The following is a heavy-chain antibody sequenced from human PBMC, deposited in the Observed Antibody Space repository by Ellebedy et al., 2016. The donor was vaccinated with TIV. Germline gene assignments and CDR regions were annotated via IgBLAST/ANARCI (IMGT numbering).Heavy chain of an antibody. Sequence: AASVKVSCKVSGYALSDLSIHWVRQAPGKGLEWMGGFDPEDGETIYAQKFQGRVTMTEGASTNTAYMELSSLRSEDTAVYYCATYGDLHDAFDVWGQGTVVTISS. CDR2: FDPEDGET. D-gene: IGHD4-17*01. J-gene: IGHJ3*01. V-gene: IGHV1-24*01. CDR1: GYALSDLS. CDR3: ATYGDLHDAFDV.